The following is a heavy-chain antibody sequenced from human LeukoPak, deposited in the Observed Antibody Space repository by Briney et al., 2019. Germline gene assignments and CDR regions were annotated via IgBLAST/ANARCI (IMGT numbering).Heavy chain of an antibody. J-gene: IGHJ4*02. V-gene: IGHV3-23*01. Sequence: QTGGSLRLSCAASGFTFSSQGMSWVRQAPGKGLEWVSAITGSGSITYYSDSVKGRFTISRDNSKNTVYLQLNSLRVEDTAVYYCAKTQGYFDYWGQGTLVTVSS. CDR1: GFTFSSQG. CDR2: ITGSGSIT. CDR3: AKTQGYFDY.